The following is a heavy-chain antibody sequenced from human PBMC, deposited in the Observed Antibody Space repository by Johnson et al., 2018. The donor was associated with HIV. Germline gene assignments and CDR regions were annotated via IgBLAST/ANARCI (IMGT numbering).Heavy chain of an antibody. J-gene: IGHJ3*02. D-gene: IGHD3-10*01. CDR2: ISFDGTQK. CDR3: ASTGSGSDDAFDI. Sequence: QMLLVESGGGVVQPGGSLRLSCAASGFTFSTFGMHWVRQAPGKGLACVAVISFDGTQKNDEDSVKGQFTISRDNSKNTLYVQMTSLRAEDTAVYYCASTGSGSDDAFDIWGQGTMVTVSS. V-gene: IGHV3-33*03. CDR1: GFTFSTFG.